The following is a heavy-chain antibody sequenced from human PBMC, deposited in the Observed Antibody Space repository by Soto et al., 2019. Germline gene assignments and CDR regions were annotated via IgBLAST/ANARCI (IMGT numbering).Heavy chain of an antibody. CDR3: ARGRKDIVGPPDVFDI. D-gene: IGHD2-21*01. V-gene: IGHV4-59*02. CDR2: IDYSGSP. Sequence: SETLSLPGPVSGCSVNTNYWTWIRQPPGRGPEWIGNIDYSGSPHYNPSLKSRVTMSIDMSKNQFSLRLNSVTAADTAVYYCARGRKDIVGPPDVFDIWGQGTMVTVSS. J-gene: IGHJ3*02. CDR1: GCSVNTNY.